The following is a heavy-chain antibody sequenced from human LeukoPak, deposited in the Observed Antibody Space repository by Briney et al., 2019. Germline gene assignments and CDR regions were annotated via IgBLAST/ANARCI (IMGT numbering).Heavy chain of an antibody. D-gene: IGHD6-13*01. V-gene: IGHV3-23*01. CDR3: AKDAGAYSSSWYYFDY. CDR1: GFTFITYA. CDR2: ISVSGGNA. Sequence: GGSLRLSCAASGFTFITYAMNWVRQAPGKGLEWVSAISVSGGNADYADSVKGRFTISRDSSKNTLYLQMNSLRAEDTAVYYCAKDAGAYSSSWYYFDYWGQGTLVTVSS. J-gene: IGHJ4*02.